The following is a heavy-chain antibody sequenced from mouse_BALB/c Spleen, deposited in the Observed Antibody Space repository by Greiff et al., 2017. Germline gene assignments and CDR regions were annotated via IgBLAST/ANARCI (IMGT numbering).Heavy chain of an antibody. D-gene: IGHD2-1*01. J-gene: IGHJ2*01. CDR3: ARRGGNYGGLDY. CDR2: INPYNGDT. Sequence: VQLQQSGPELVKPGASVKISCKASGYSFTGYFMNWVMQSHGKSLEWIGRINPYNGDTFYNQKFKGKATLTVDKSSSTAHMELRSLASEDSAVYYCARRGGNYGGLDYWGQGTTLTVSS. V-gene: IGHV1-20*02. CDR1: GYSFTGYF.